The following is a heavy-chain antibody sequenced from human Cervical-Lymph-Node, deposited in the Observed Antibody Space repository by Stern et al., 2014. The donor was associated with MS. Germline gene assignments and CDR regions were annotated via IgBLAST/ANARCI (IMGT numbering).Heavy chain of an antibody. CDR3: TRLKTAGHYYFDS. Sequence: QLGQSGTEVKKPGDSLKISCKGSGYTFSGYWIGWGRQMPGKGLEGGAMIYPVDSNTRYSPSFQGQVSISVDKSTSTAYLQWSSLKASDSAIYYCTRLKTAGHYYFDSWGQGTLVTVSP. J-gene: IGHJ4*02. D-gene: IGHD3-10*01. CDR1: GYTFSGYW. CDR2: IYPVDSNT. V-gene: IGHV5-51*03.